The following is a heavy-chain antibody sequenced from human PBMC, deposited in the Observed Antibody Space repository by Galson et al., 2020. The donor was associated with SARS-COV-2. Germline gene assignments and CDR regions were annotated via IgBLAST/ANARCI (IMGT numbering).Heavy chain of an antibody. CDR2: IHHSGNT. Sequence: SETLSLTCAVSDGSVINTNWSTWDRQPTGKRMEWIREIHHSGNTHYNTSLNSRVTISVDTSKNKFSLKLISVTAAETAVYFCARLWHCSGGTGYSRSYCGFGPWGQGALVTVSS. CDR1: DGSVINTNW. D-gene: IGHD2-15*01. CDR3: ARLWHCSGGTGYSRSYCGFGP. V-gene: IGHV4-4*02. J-gene: IGHJ5*02.